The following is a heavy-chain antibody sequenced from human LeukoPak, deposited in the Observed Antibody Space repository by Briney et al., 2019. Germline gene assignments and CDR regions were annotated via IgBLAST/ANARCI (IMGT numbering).Heavy chain of an antibody. J-gene: IGHJ4*02. Sequence: SETLSLTCSVSGGSINSGYWSWIRQPPGKGLEWIGLLYPSGSTNYNPSLKSRVTISVDTSRTQFSLKLSSVTAADTAVYYCARGWDGIAVAGSFDYWGQGTLVTVSS. V-gene: IGHV4-59*01. CDR3: ARGWDGIAVAGSFDY. CDR2: LYPSGST. D-gene: IGHD6-19*01. CDR1: GGSINSGY.